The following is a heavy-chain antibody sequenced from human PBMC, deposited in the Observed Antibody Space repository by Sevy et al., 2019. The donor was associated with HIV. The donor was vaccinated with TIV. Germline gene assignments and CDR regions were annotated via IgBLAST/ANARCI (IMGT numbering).Heavy chain of an antibody. CDR3: ARGGGNGWYYFDY. Sequence: ASVKVSFKASGGTFSSYGISWVRQAPGQGLEWMGGTIPILGTVNYAQKFQGRVTITADESTKTAYMELSSLRSEDTAVYYCARGGGNGWYYFDYWGQETLVTVSS. V-gene: IGHV1-69*13. D-gene: IGHD6-19*01. CDR1: GGTFSSYG. CDR2: TIPILGTV. J-gene: IGHJ4*02.